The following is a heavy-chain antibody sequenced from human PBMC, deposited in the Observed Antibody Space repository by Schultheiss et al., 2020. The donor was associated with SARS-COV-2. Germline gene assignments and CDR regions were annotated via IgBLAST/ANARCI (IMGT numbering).Heavy chain of an antibody. CDR2: ISGSGGST. CDR3: AKGRVAGPDY. CDR1: GFTVSSNY. J-gene: IGHJ4*02. V-gene: IGHV3-23*01. Sequence: GGSLRLSCAASGFTVSSNYMSWVRQAPGKGLEWVSAISGSGGSTYYADSVKGRFTISRDNSKNTLYLQMNSLRAEDTAVYYCAKGRVAGPDYWGQGTLVTVSS. D-gene: IGHD6-19*01.